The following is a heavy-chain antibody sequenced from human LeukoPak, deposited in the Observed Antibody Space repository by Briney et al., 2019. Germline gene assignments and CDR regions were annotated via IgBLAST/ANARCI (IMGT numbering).Heavy chain of an antibody. CDR2: IYPGDSET. Sequence: HGESLKISCKVSAYTFTNYWIAWVRRMPGKGLEWMGIIYPGDSETKYRPSFQGQVTISADRSLTTAYLQWSSLKDSDTAMYYCARRSGRWSDFDSWGQGTLVTVSS. J-gene: IGHJ4*02. CDR3: ARRSGRWSDFDS. V-gene: IGHV5-51*01. CDR1: AYTFTNYW. D-gene: IGHD6-25*01.